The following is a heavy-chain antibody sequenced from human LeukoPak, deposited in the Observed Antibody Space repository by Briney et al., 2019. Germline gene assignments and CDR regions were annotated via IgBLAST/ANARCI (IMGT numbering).Heavy chain of an antibody. J-gene: IGHJ4*02. CDR3: ASGPTVITREGDF. Sequence: PGGSLRLSCAASGFTFSSYWMSWVRQAPGKGLEWVANINQDGSEKYYVDSVKGRFTISRDNAKNSLYLQMNSLRAEDTAVYYCASGPTVITREGDFWGQGTLVTVSS. D-gene: IGHD4-11*01. V-gene: IGHV3-7*01. CDR2: INQDGSEK. CDR1: GFTFSSYW.